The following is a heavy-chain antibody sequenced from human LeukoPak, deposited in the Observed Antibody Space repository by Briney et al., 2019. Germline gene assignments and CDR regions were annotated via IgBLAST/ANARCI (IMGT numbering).Heavy chain of an antibody. CDR2: IRSKAYGGTT. CDR1: GFTFGDYA. V-gene: IGHV3-49*03. Sequence: SLRLSCAASGFTFGDYAMSWFRQAPGKGLEWVGFIRSKAYGGTTEYAASVKGRFTISRDDSKSIAYLQMNSLKTEDTAVYYCTRESEYSSSSFYYGMDVWGQGTTVTVS. CDR3: TRESEYSSSSFYYGMDV. D-gene: IGHD6-6*01. J-gene: IGHJ6*02.